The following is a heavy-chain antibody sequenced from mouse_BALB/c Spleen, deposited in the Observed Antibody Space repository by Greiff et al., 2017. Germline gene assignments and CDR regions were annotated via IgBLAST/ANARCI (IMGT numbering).Heavy chain of an antibody. D-gene: IGHD1-1*01. CDR1: GYSFTGYT. CDR2: INPYNGGT. Sequence: VQLQQSGPELVKPGASMKISCKASGYSFTGYTMNWVKQSHGKNLEWIGLINPYNGGTSYNQKFKGKATLTVDKSSSTAYMELLSLTSEDSAVYYCARWYANDRRLLYYFDYWGQGTTLTVSS. CDR3: ARWYANDRRLLYYFDY. V-gene: IGHV1-18*01. J-gene: IGHJ2*01.